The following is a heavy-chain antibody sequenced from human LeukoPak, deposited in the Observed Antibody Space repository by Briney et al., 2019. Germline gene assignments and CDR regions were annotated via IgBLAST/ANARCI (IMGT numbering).Heavy chain of an antibody. Sequence: GGSLRLSCAASGFTVSSNYMSWVRQAPGKGLEWVSYISSSGSTIYYADSVKGRFTISRDNSKNTLYLLMNSLRAEDTAVYYCARGAGGYYDYWGQGTLVTVSS. CDR2: ISSSGSTI. CDR3: ARGAGGYYDY. J-gene: IGHJ4*02. V-gene: IGHV3-11*01. CDR1: GFTVSSNY. D-gene: IGHD3-16*01.